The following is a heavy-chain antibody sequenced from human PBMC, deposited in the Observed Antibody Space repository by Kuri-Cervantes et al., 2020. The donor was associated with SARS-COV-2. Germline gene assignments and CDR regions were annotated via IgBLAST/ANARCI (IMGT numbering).Heavy chain of an antibody. CDR3: ARGFPTVTTWLGYYYYGMDV. V-gene: IGHV3-48*01. Sequence: GRSLRLSCAASGFTFSSYSMNWVRQAPGKGLEWVSYISSSSSTIYYADSVKGRFTISRDNAKNSLYLQMNSLRAEDTAVYYCARGFPTVTTWLGYYYYGMDVWGQGTTVTVSS. J-gene: IGHJ6*02. CDR1: GFTFSSYS. D-gene: IGHD4-17*01. CDR2: ISSSSSTI.